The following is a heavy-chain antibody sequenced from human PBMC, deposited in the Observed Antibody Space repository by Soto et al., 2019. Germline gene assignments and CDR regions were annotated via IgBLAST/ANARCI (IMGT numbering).Heavy chain of an antibody. CDR3: ARDDPRIVGATLVSFDY. J-gene: IGHJ4*02. Sequence: GASVKVSCKASGYTFTSYGISWVRQAPGQGLEWMGWISAYNGNTNYAQKLQGRVTMTTDTSTSTAYMELRSLRSDDTAVYYCARDDPRIVGATLVSFDYWGQGTLVTVSS. CDR2: ISAYNGNT. CDR1: GYTFTSYG. D-gene: IGHD1-26*01. V-gene: IGHV1-18*01.